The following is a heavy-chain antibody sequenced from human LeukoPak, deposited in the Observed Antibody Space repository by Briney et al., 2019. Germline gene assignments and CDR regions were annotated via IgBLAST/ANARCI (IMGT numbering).Heavy chain of an antibody. CDR1: GYSISSGYY. V-gene: IGHV4-38-2*02. CDR3: ARGHSYGHLDY. D-gene: IGHD5-18*01. J-gene: IGHJ4*02. Sequence: PSETLSLTCTVSGYSISSGYYWGWIRQPPGKGLEWIGSIYHSGSTYYNPSLKSRVTISVDTSKNQFSLKLSSVTAADTAVYYCARGHSYGHLDYWGQGTLVTVSS. CDR2: IYHSGST.